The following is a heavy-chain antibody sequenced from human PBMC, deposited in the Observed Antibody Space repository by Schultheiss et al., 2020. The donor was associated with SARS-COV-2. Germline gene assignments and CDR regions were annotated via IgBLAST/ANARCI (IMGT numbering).Heavy chain of an antibody. J-gene: IGHJ6*03. Sequence: SETLSLTCAVYGGSFSGYYWSWIRQPPGKGLEWIGEINHSGSTNYSPSLKRRVTISVDTSKNQFSLKLSSVTAADTAVYYCATGPVTLSYDFWSGYYKDYYYYMDVWGKGTTVTVSS. D-gene: IGHD3-3*01. V-gene: IGHV4-34*01. CDR1: GGSFSGYY. CDR3: ATGPVTLSYDFWSGYYKDYYYYMDV. CDR2: INHSGST.